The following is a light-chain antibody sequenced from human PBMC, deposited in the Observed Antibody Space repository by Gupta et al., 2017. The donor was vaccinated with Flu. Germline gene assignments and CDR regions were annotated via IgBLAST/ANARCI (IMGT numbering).Light chain of an antibody. CDR2: DAS. Sequence: GERATLSCRASQSVRNYLAWFQQKPGQAPRLLIYDASNRATGIPARFSGSGSGTDFTLTISSLEPEDFAVYYCQQRSHWPPYTFGQGTKLEI. V-gene: IGKV3-11*01. CDR3: QQRSHWPPYT. CDR1: QSVRNY. J-gene: IGKJ2*01.